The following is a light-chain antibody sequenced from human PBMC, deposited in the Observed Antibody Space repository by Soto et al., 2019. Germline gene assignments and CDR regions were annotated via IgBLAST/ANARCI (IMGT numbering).Light chain of an antibody. CDR3: HQYNSY. Sequence: DVHMTQSPSTLSASVGDRVTITCRASESIATWLAWYQQKPGQAPKLLIYDASRLESGVPSRFSGGGSGTVFTLTISGLQPEDFAAYYCHQYNSYFGQGTKLEI. CDR1: ESIATW. J-gene: IGKJ2*01. CDR2: DAS. V-gene: IGKV1-5*01.